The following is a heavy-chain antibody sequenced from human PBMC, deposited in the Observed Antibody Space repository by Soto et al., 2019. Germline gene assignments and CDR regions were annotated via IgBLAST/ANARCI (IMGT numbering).Heavy chain of an antibody. CDR1: GFTFSNAW. J-gene: IGHJ4*02. CDR3: STDRCPYGTPYDDY. CDR2: IKSKTDGGTT. V-gene: IGHV3-15*01. D-gene: IGHD1-7*01. Sequence: GGSLRLSCAASGFTFSNAWMSWVRQAPGKGREWGGRIKSKTDGGTTDYASPVKGRFTSSRDDSKNTLYLQMNSLKTESTAVYYCSTDRCPYGTPYDDYWGQGTLFTVSS.